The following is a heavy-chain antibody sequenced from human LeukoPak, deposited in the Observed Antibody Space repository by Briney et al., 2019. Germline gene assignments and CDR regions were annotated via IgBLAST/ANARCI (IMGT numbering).Heavy chain of an antibody. CDR3: AKDPSGSSWYYFDY. CDR2: ISGSGGST. CDR1: GFTFSSYA. J-gene: IGHJ4*02. Sequence: YPGGSLRLSCAASGFTFSSYAMSWVRQAPGKGLEWVSAISGSGGSTYYADSVKGRFTISRDNSKNTLYLQMNSLRADDTAVYYCAKDPSGSSWYYFDYWGQGTLVTVSS. V-gene: IGHV3-23*01. D-gene: IGHD1-26*01.